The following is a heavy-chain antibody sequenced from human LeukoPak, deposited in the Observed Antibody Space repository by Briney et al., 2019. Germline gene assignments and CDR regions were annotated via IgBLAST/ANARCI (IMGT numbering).Heavy chain of an antibody. V-gene: IGHV4-59*01. D-gene: IGHD1-26*01. J-gene: IGHJ4*02. CDR1: GVSIITYF. Sequence: KTSETLSLTCTVSGVSIITYFWTWIRQPPGKGLEWIGNIHDSGTTNYNPSLKSRVTMSVDTSKNQFSLKLSSVTAADTAMYYYVLGARPSGYWGQGTLVTVSS. CDR2: IHDSGTT. CDR3: VLGARPSGY.